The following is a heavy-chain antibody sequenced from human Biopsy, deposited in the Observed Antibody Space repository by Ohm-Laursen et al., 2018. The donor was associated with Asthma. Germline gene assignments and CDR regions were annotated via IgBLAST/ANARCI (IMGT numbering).Heavy chain of an antibody. CDR3: ARKAGSCISRTCYSLDF. Sequence: SVKVSCKSLGGTFNTYVIGWVRQAPGQGLERMGGINSVFGTPTYPQKFQDRVTITAADSTSTDYMELSSLRSEDTAVYYCARKAGSCISRTCYSLDFWGQGTLVTVSS. V-gene: IGHV1-69*13. J-gene: IGHJ4*02. CDR1: GGTFNTYV. CDR2: INSVFGTP. D-gene: IGHD2-2*01.